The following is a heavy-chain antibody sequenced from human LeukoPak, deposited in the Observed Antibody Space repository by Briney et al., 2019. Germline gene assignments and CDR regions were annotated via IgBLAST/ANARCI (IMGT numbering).Heavy chain of an antibody. V-gene: IGHV3-53*01. CDR2: IYSGGST. J-gene: IGHJ4*02. CDR3: ARDGPADYFDY. CDR1: GFTVSSNY. D-gene: IGHD2-2*01. Sequence: RGSLRLSCAASGFTVSSNYMSWVRQAPGKGLEWVSVIYSGGSTYYADSVKGRFTISRDNSKNTLYLQMNSLRAEDTAVYYCARDGPADYFDYWGQGTLVTVSS.